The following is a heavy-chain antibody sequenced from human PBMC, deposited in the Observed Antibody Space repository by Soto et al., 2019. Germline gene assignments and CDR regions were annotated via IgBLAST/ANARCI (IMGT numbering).Heavy chain of an antibody. CDR2: IYYSGST. D-gene: IGHD3-10*01. V-gene: IGHV4-59*08. Sequence: SETLSHTCTVSGVSISSYYWSWLRPPPGKGLEWIGYIYYSGSTNYNPSLKSRVTISVDTSKNQFSLKLSSVTAADTAVYYCARVSLGYRSGSYGPTRRYGMDVWGQGTTVTVSS. J-gene: IGHJ6*02. CDR1: GVSISSYY. CDR3: ARVSLGYRSGSYGPTRRYGMDV.